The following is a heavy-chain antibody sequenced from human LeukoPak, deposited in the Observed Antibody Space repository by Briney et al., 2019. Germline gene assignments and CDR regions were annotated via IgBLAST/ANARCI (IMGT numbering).Heavy chain of an antibody. Sequence: PSETLSLTCTVSGGSISSSSYYWGWIRQPPGKGLEWIGSIYYSGSTYYNPSLKSRVTISVDTSKNQFSLKLSSVTAADTAVYYCARSGGSSKKIDYWGQGTLVTVSS. J-gene: IGHJ4*02. CDR1: GGSISSSSYY. CDR2: IYYSGST. V-gene: IGHV4-39*07. D-gene: IGHD2-15*01. CDR3: ARSGGSSKKIDY.